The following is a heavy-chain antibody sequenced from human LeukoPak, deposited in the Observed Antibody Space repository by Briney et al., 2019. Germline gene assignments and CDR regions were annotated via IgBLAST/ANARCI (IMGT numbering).Heavy chain of an antibody. CDR1: GFTVSSNY. D-gene: IGHD3-3*01. CDR3: AREVADDFWSGYYYLDY. Sequence: GGSLRLSCAASGFTVSSNYMSWVRQAPGKGLEWVSVIYSGGSTYYADSVKGRFTISRDNSKNTLYLQMNSLRAEDTAVYYCAREVADDFWSGYYYLDYWGQGTLVTVSS. CDR2: IYSGGST. J-gene: IGHJ4*02. V-gene: IGHV3-53*01.